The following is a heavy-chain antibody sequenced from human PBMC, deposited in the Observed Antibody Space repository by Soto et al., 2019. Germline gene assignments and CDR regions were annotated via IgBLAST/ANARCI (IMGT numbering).Heavy chain of an antibody. J-gene: IGHJ6*03. CDR1: GFTFSTHA. CDR3: AKHIVVVIAVRKYYFNYMDV. CDR2: ISGSGGST. V-gene: IGHV3-23*01. Sequence: GGSLRLSCAASGFTFSTHALSWVRQAPGKGLEWVSAISGSGGSTYYADSVKGRFTISRDNSKNTLYLQMNSLRAEDTAVYYCAKHIVVVIAVRKYYFNYMDVWGKGTTVTVSS. D-gene: IGHD2-15*01.